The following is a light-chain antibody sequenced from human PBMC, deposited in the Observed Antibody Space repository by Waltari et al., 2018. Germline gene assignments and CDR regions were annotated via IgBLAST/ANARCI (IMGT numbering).Light chain of an antibody. V-gene: IGLV4-69*01. CDR1: SGHSTNV. CDR3: QTGGHGTWV. CDR2: VNSDGSD. J-gene: IGLJ3*02. Sequence: QLVLTQSPSASASLGASVKLTCTLSSGHSTNVIAWLQERPEKGPRYLMKVNSDGSDHKGDESPDRFSVSSSGAERYLTVSSLQSEDEADYYCQTGGHGTWVFGGGAKLTVL.